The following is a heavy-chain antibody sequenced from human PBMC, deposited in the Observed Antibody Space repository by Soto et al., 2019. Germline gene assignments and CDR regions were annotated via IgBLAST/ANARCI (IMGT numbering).Heavy chain of an antibody. CDR3: ARSGEVAAAGASYYYYGMDV. J-gene: IGHJ6*02. CDR2: INPSGGST. V-gene: IGHV1-46*01. Sequence: ASVKVSCKASGYTFTSYYMHWVRQAPGQGLERMGIINPSGGSTSYAQKFQGRVTMTRDTSTSTVYMELSSLRSEDTAVYYCARSGEVAAAGASYYYYGMDVWGQGTTVTVSS. D-gene: IGHD6-13*01. CDR1: GYTFTSYY.